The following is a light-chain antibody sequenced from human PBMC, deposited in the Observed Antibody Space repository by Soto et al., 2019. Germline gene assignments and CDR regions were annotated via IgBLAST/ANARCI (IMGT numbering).Light chain of an antibody. J-gene: IGKJ4*01. CDR3: QQRSNCAPH. CDR1: QSVSSY. CDR2: DAS. V-gene: IGKV3-11*01. Sequence: EIVLTQSPATLSLSPGERATLSCRASQSVSSYLAWYQQKPGQAPRLLIYDASNRATRFPARFSGSGSGTDFTLPIRSLEPEDFAVYYCQQRSNCAPHFGGGTKVEIK.